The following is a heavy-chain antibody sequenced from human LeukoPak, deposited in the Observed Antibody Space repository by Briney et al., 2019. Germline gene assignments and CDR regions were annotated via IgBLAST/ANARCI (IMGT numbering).Heavy chain of an antibody. CDR2: FDPEDGET. Sequence: GASVKVSCKVSGYTLTELSMHWVRQAPGKGLEWMGGFDPEDGETIYAQKFQGRVTMTEDTSTDTAYMELSNLRSEDTAVYYCATGYCSGGSCYSHYYYYGMDVWGQGTTVTVSS. D-gene: IGHD2-15*01. CDR3: ATGYCSGGSCYSHYYYYGMDV. V-gene: IGHV1-24*01. J-gene: IGHJ6*02. CDR1: GYTLTELS.